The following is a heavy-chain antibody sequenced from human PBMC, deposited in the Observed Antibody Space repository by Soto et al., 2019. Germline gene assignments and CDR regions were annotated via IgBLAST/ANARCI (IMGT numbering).Heavy chain of an antibody. J-gene: IGHJ4*02. V-gene: IGHV4-30-4*01. D-gene: IGHD3-22*01. CDR2: IYYSGST. Sequence: SETLSLTCTVSGGSISSGDYYWSGIRQPPGKGLEGIGYIYYSGSTYYNPSLKSRVTISVDTSKNQFSLKLSSVTAADTAVYYCARSRYYDSSGYRRRWGYFDYWGQGTLVTVSS. CDR3: ARSRYYDSSGYRRRWGYFDY. CDR1: GGSISSGDYY.